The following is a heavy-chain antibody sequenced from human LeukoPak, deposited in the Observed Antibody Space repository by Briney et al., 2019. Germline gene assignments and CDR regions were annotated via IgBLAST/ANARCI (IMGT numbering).Heavy chain of an antibody. CDR2: ISSSSSYT. CDR1: GFTFSDYY. CDR3: ARRHSSSWYFDY. J-gene: IGHJ4*02. V-gene: IGHV3-11*06. Sequence: PGGPLRLSCAASGFTFSDYYMSWIRQAPGKGLEWVSYISSSSSYTNYADSVKGRFTISRDNAKNSLYLQMNSLRAEDTAVYYCARRHSSSWYFDYWGQGTLVTVSS. D-gene: IGHD6-13*01.